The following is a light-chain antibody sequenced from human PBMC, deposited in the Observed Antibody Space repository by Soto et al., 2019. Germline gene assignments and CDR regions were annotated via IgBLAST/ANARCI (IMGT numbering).Light chain of an antibody. J-gene: IGLJ2*01. V-gene: IGLV2-14*03. Sequence: QSALTQPASVSGSPGQSITISCTGTSSDVGAYNYVSWYQQHPGKAPKLIIYEVSDRPAGVSNRFSGSKSGNTASLTISGLQAEDEADYYCSSVAGSRVLVLGGGTKLTVL. CDR1: SSDVGAYNY. CDR3: SSVAGSRVLV. CDR2: EVS.